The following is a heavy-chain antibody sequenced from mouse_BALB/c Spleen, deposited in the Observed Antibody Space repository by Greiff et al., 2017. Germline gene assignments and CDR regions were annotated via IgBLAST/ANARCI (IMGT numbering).Heavy chain of an antibody. CDR2: IWAGGST. D-gene: IGHD1-2*01. V-gene: IGHV2-9*02. CDR1: GFSLTSYG. CDR3: ARDSHYYGYYAMDY. Sequence: VQGVESGPGLVAPSQSLSITCTASGFSLTSYGVHWVRQPPGKGLEWLGVIWAGGSTNYNSALMSRLSISKDNSKSQVFLKMNSLQTDDTAMYYCARDSHYYGYYAMDYWGQGTSVTVSS. J-gene: IGHJ4*01.